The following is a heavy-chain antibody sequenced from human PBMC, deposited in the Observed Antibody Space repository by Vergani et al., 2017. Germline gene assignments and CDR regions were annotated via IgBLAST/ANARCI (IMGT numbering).Heavy chain of an antibody. Sequence: QVQLQESGPGLVKPSQTLSLTCTVSGGSINRHNYYWSWLRPPAGKGLEWIGRIHTSGSTNYNPSLKSRVTMSEDTSKNQFSLNLTSVSAADTAVYFYARGSCRGGSCYKPRFDYWGQGILVTDSS. CDR2: IHTSGST. J-gene: IGHJ4*02. CDR3: ARGSCRGGSCYKPRFDY. D-gene: IGHD2-15*01. V-gene: IGHV4-61*02. CDR1: GGSINRHNYY.